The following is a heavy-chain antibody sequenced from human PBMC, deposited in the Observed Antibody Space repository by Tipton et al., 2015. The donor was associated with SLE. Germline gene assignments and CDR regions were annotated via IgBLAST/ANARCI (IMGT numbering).Heavy chain of an antibody. V-gene: IGHV4-39*07. Sequence: GSIYYSGSTYYNPSLKSRVTISVDTSKNQFSLKLSSVTAADTAVYYCARLGDDGYFQHWGQGTLVTVSS. D-gene: IGHD1-26*01. J-gene: IGHJ1*01. CDR2: IYYSGST. CDR3: ARLGDDGYFQH.